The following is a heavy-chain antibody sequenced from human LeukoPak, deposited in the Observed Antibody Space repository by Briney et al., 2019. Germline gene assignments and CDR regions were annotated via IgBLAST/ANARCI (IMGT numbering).Heavy chain of an antibody. CDR3: ARGRIAVAAPWGDWYFDL. V-gene: IGHV4-30-2*01. J-gene: IGHJ2*01. D-gene: IGHD6-19*01. CDR2: IYHSGST. Sequence: SQTLSLTCTVSGDSLSSGGFYWSWIRQPPGKGLEWIGYIYHSGSTYYNPSLKSRVTISVDTSKNQFSLKLSSVTAADTAVYYCARGRIAVAAPWGDWYFDLWGRGSLVTVSS. CDR1: GDSLSSGGFY.